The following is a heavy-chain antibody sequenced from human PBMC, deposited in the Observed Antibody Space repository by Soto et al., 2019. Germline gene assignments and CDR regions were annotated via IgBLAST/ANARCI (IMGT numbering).Heavy chain of an antibody. CDR3: AKDLFVVVPAAMDY. J-gene: IGHJ4*02. CDR2: ISGSGGST. Sequence: GGSLRLSCAAPGFTFSSYAMSWVRQAPGKGLEWVSAISGSGGSTYYADSVKGRFTISRDNSKNTLYLQMNSLRAEVTAVYYCAKDLFVVVPAAMDYWGQGTLVTVSS. CDR1: GFTFSSYA. V-gene: IGHV3-23*01. D-gene: IGHD2-2*01.